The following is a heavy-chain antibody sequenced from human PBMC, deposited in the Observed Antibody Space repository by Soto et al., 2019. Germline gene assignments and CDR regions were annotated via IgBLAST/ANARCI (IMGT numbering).Heavy chain of an antibody. CDR2: ISPYTGDT. V-gene: IGHV1-18*01. CDR3: AKTGGWNWFDP. CDR1: GYTFTDYG. D-gene: IGHD6-19*01. J-gene: IGHJ5*02. Sequence: QVQLAQSGAEVKKPGASVKVSCKASGYTFTDYGISWVRQAPGQGLEWMGWISPYTGDTKYPQRLQGRVTVTAVTSTSTAYMELRSLKSDDTAVYYCAKTGGWNWFDPWGQGTLVSVSS.